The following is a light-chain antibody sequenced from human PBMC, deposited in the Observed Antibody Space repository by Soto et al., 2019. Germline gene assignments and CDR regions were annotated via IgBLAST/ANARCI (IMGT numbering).Light chain of an antibody. Sequence: DIPMTQSPSSLSASVGDRITITCQASQGISNFLNWFQQKPGKAPKLLISDASNLETGVPSRFSGSGSGTDFTFTISSLQPEDVGTYYCQQYDDLLLTFGGGTNVEI. CDR2: DAS. V-gene: IGKV1-33*01. CDR3: QQYDDLLLT. J-gene: IGKJ4*01. CDR1: QGISNF.